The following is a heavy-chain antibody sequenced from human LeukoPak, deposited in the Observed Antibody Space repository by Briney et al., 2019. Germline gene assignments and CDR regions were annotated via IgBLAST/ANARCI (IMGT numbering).Heavy chain of an antibody. J-gene: IGHJ4*02. D-gene: IGHD2-21*01. CDR3: ARFRGGD. V-gene: IGHV3-21*01. CDR1: GFTFSSYS. CDR2: ISSSSGSI. Sequence: GGSLRLSCAASGFTFSSYSMNWVRQAPGKGLEWVSSISSSSGSIYYADSVKGRFAISRDNAKNTLYLQMNSLRAEDTAVYYCARFRGGDWGQGTLVTVSS.